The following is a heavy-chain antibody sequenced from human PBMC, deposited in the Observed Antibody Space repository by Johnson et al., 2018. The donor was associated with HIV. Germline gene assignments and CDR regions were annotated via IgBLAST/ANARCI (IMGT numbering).Heavy chain of an antibody. CDR2: ISYDASNK. D-gene: IGHD6-19*01. Sequence: QVQLVESGGGVVQPGRSLRLSCAASGFTFSSYAMHWVRQAPGKGLEWVAVISYDASNKYCADSVKGRFTISRDDSKNTLYLQMNSLKTEDTAVYYCTTLGWYDAFDIWGQGTMVTVSS. CDR3: TTLGWYDAFDI. CDR1: GFTFSSYA. J-gene: IGHJ3*02. V-gene: IGHV3-30*04.